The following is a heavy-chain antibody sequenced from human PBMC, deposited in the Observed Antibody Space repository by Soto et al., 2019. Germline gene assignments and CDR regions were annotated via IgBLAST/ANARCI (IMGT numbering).Heavy chain of an antibody. CDR2: IYYSGST. Sequence: QVQLQESGPGLVKPSQTLSLTCTVSGGSISSGGYYWRWIRQRPGKGLEWIGYIYYSGSTYYNPSLKSRVTISVDTSKNQFSLKLSSVTAADTAVYYCARSPEATVTAFDFWGLGTLVTVSS. CDR3: ARSPEATVTAFDF. D-gene: IGHD4-17*01. V-gene: IGHV4-31*03. CDR1: GGSISSGGYY. J-gene: IGHJ4*02.